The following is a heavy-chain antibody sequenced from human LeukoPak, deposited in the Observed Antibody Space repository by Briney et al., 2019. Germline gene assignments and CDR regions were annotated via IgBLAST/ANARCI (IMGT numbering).Heavy chain of an antibody. J-gene: IGHJ5*02. CDR3: ARVPAAMGDWFDP. CDR1: GGSISSYY. Sequence: SEALSLTCTVSGGSISSYYWSWIRQPPGKGLEWIGYIYYTGSTNYNPSLKSRVTISVDKSKNQFSLKLSSVTAADTAVYYCARVPAAMGDWFDPWGQGTLVTVSS. V-gene: IGHV4-59*12. CDR2: IYYTGST. D-gene: IGHD2-2*01.